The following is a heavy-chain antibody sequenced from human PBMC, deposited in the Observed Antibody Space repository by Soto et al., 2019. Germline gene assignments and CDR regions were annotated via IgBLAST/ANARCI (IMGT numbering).Heavy chain of an antibody. J-gene: IGHJ5*02. CDR3: ARDEVPAANWLDP. V-gene: IGHV1-18*01. CDR2: VSGYNGNT. D-gene: IGHD2-2*01. Sequence: ASVKVSCKASGYTFINYGITWVRQAPGQGLEWMGWVSGYNGNTNHAQKFQGRVTMTTDTSTSTAYMELRSLGFDDTAVYYCARDEVPAANWLDPWGQGTLVTVSS. CDR1: GYTFINYG.